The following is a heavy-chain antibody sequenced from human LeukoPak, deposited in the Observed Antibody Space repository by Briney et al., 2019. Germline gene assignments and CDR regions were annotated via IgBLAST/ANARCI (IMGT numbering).Heavy chain of an antibody. CDR1: GFTFDTYW. Sequence: GGSLRLSCVASGFTFDTYWMHWVRQAPGKGLVWVSRIHRDGNNINYADFVQGRFTISRDNSKNTLYLQMNSLRAEDTAVYYCAKDRAYYFDYWGQGTLVTVSS. CDR2: IHRDGNNI. J-gene: IGHJ4*02. V-gene: IGHV3-74*01. CDR3: AKDRAYYFDY.